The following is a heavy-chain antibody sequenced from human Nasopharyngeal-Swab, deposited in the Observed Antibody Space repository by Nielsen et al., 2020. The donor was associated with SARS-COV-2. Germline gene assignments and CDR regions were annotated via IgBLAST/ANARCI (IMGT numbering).Heavy chain of an antibody. CDR3: ARDRPLYCSGGSCPLYRHGMDV. CDR2: ISAYNGNT. D-gene: IGHD2-15*01. V-gene: IGHV1-18*01. J-gene: IGHJ6*02. Sequence: AAVKVPCRASGDTFTSYGISWVRQAPGQGREWMGWISAYNGNTNYAQKLQGRVTMTTDTSTSTAYMELRSLRSDDTAVYYCARDRPLYCSGGSCPLYRHGMDVWGQGTTVTVSS. CDR1: GDTFTSYG.